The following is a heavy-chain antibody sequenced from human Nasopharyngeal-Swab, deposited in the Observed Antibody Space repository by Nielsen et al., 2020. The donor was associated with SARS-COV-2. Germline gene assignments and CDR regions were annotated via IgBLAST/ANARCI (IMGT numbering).Heavy chain of an antibody. Sequence: SVKVSCKASGGTFSSYAISWVRQAPGQGLEWMGGIIPIFGTANYAQKFQGRVTITADESTSTAYMELSSLRSEDTAVYYCVSSGWYDSVDAFDIWGQGTMVTVSS. J-gene: IGHJ3*02. V-gene: IGHV1-69*13. CDR2: IIPIFGTA. CDR3: VSSGWYDSVDAFDI. D-gene: IGHD6-19*01. CDR1: GGTFSSYA.